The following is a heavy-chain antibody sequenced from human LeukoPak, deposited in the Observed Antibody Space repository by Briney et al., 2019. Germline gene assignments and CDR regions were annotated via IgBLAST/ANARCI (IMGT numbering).Heavy chain of an antibody. CDR1: GFTFDEYG. CDR3: AKGESGWYTYYYYMDV. Sequence: PGGSLRLSCAASGFTFDEYGVSGVRHAPGKGLEGVSYISSSGSTIYYADSVKGRFTISRDNAKNTLYLQMNSLRAEDTAVYYCAKGESGWYTYYYYMDVWGKGTTVTISS. J-gene: IGHJ6*03. V-gene: IGHV3-11*01. CDR2: ISSSGSTI. D-gene: IGHD6-19*01.